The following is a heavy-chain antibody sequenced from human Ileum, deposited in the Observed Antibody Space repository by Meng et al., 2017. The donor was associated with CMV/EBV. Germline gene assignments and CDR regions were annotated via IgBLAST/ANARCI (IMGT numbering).Heavy chain of an antibody. D-gene: IGHD5-12*01. V-gene: IGHV3-74*03. Sequence: LTCAASGLTCSKWWMHLVRQAPGKGLVWVSRIKTDGSYTTYADSVKGRFTISRDNAKNTLYLQMNSLRVEDTAVYYCVGGGSGYMDYWGQGTLVTVSS. J-gene: IGHJ4*02. CDR1: GLTCSKWW. CDR2: IKTDGSYT. CDR3: VGGGSGYMDY.